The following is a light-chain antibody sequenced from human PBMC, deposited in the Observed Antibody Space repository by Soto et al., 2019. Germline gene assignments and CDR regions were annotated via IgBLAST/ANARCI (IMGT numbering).Light chain of an antibody. CDR3: QQYTTYPYT. V-gene: IGKV1-5*01. Sequence: DIQMTQSPSTLSASVGDRVTITCRASQSVTNWLAWYQQKPGKAPNLLIYDASSLQTDNPSRFSGSGSGTEFTLTISSLQPDDFATYYCQQYTTYPYTFGQGTKLEIK. J-gene: IGKJ2*01. CDR2: DAS. CDR1: QSVTNW.